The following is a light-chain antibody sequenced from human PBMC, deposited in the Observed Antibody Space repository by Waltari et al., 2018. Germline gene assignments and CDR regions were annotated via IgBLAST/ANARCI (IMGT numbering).Light chain of an antibody. CDR3: AAWDNSLSAWV. J-gene: IGLJ3*02. CDR2: RNS. CDR1: SSNLGSNP. V-gene: IGLV1-47*01. Sequence: QSVLTQPPSASGTPGQRVTISCSGSSSNLGSNPVYWYQHRPGTAPKRLICRNSKRPSGGPDRLSGSKSGTSASRAMSGLRSEDEADYYGAAWDNSLSAWVFGGGTKLTVL.